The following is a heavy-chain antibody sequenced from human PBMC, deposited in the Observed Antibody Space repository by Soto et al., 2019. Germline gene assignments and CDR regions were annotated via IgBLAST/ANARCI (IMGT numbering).Heavy chain of an antibody. CDR1: GNSINNYY. CDR3: ARGPYYCGQTTCSYNWFAP. CDR2: IYHSGST. Sequence: SETLSLTCTVSGNSINNYYWNWIRRPPGGGLEWIANIYHSGSTNYNPSLKSRVSISIDTSRNQFSLRLTSVTAADAAVYYCARGPYYCGQTTCSYNWFAPWSQGTLVTVSS. V-gene: IGHV4-59*01. J-gene: IGHJ5*02. D-gene: IGHD2-2*01.